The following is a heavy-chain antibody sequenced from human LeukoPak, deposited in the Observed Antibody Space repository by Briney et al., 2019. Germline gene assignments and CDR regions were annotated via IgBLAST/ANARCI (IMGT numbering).Heavy chain of an antibody. CDR1: GFTFSNAW. D-gene: IGHD1-14*01. J-gene: IGHJ4*02. CDR2: IKSKTDGGTT. Sequence: GGSLRLSCAASGFTFSNAWMSWVRQAPGKGLEWDGRIKSKTDGGTTEYAAVVKGRFTISRNDSKTTLYLQMNSLKTEDTAVYYCTAGSPFDYWGQGTLVTVSS. CDR3: TAGSPFDY. V-gene: IGHV3-15*01.